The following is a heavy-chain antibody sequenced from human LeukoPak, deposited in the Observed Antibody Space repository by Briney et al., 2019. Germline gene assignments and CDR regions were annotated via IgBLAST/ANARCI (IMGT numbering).Heavy chain of an antibody. CDR2: INHSGST. Sequence: SETLSLTCAVYGGSFSGYYWSWIRQPPGKGLEWIGEINHSGSTNYNPSLKSRVTISVDTSKNQFSLKLSSVTAADTAVYYCARGLAGSGKDYWGQGILVTVSS. V-gene: IGHV4-34*01. CDR3: ARGLAGSGKDY. J-gene: IGHJ4*02. D-gene: IGHD3-10*01. CDR1: GGSFSGYY.